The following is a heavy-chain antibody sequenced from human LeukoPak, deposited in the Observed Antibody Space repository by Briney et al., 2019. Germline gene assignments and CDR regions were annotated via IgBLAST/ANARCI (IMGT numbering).Heavy chain of an antibody. CDR1: EFTFSSYA. CDR3: AKPRITMIVVATGFDY. Sequence: GSLRLSCVASEFTFSSYAMSWVRQAPGKGLEWVSAISVSGGSTYYADSVKGRFTISRDNSKNTLYLQMNSLRAEDTAVYYCAKPRITMIVVATGFDYWGQGTLVTVSS. J-gene: IGHJ4*02. V-gene: IGHV3-23*01. D-gene: IGHD3-22*01. CDR2: ISVSGGST.